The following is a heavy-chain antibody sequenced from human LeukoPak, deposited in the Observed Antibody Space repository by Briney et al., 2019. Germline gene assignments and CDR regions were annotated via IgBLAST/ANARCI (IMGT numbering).Heavy chain of an antibody. J-gene: IGHJ6*03. CDR2: INHSGST. CDR3: AKEESDWSSLGYYYHYMDV. CDR1: GGSFSGYY. V-gene: IGHV4-34*01. D-gene: IGHD3-9*01. Sequence: PSETLSLTCAVYGGSFSGYYWSWIRQPPGKGLEWIGEINHSGSTNYNPSLKSRVTISVDTSKNQFSLKLSSVTAADTAMYYCAKEESDWSSLGYYYHYMDVWGKGTTVTISS.